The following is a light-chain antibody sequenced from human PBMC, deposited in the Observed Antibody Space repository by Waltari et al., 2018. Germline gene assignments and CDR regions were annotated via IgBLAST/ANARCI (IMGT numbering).Light chain of an antibody. CDR1: QSITNNY. CDR2: GAS. V-gene: IGKV3-20*01. J-gene: IGKJ1*01. CDR3: QQYGSSPPT. Sequence: EIVLTQSPGTLSLSPGERATLSCRASQSITNNYLAWYQQTPGQAPRLLIYGASSRATGIPDRFSGSGSGTDFTLTISRLEPEDFAVYVCQQYGSSPPTFGQGTKVEIK.